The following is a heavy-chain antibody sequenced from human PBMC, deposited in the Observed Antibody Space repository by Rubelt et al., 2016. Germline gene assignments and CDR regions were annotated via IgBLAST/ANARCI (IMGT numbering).Heavy chain of an antibody. V-gene: IGHV1-69*13. CDR2: IIPIFGTT. J-gene: IGHJ4*02. CDR3: ARDLSGSTLDY. Sequence: QVQLVQSGAEVKKPGASVKVSCKASGYTFTSYGISWVRQAPGQGLEWMGGIIPIFGTTNYAQKFQGRVTITADESTSTAYMELSSLRSEDTAVYYCARDLSGSTLDYRGQGTLVTVSS. CDR1: GYTFTSYG. D-gene: IGHD6-13*01.